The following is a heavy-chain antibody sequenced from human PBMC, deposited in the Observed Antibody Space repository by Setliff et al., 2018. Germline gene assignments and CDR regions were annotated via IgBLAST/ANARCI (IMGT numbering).Heavy chain of an antibody. CDR2: IIPMFRTA. Sequence: SVKVSCKASGGNFKNYPISWVRQAPGHGLEWMGGIIPMFRTANYAQKFRGRVTITADEVARTAYMELSTLRSEDTAVYYCARDTRDKYDSSGYYLSLDSWGQGSLVTVSS. J-gene: IGHJ4*02. V-gene: IGHV1-69*13. D-gene: IGHD3-22*01. CDR1: GGNFKNYP. CDR3: ARDTRDKYDSSGYYLSLDS.